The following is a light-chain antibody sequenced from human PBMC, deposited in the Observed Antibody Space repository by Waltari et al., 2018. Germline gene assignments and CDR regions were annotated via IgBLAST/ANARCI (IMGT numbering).Light chain of an antibody. CDR1: GSNPGAGYA. CDR2: GTS. Sequence: QSVLTQPPSVSGAPGQRVSISCTGSGSNPGAGYAVPWYQQHPGKAPKLRIYGTSTRPPGVPDRFFGSQSGTSASLAITALQAEDEAEYYCQSYDTSLSVVFGGGTKLTVL. J-gene: IGLJ2*01. V-gene: IGLV1-40*01. CDR3: QSYDTSLSVV.